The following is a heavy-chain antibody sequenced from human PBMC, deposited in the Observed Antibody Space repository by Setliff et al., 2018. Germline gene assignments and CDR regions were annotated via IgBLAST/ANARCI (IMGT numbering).Heavy chain of an antibody. CDR2: IDPKSDYT. CDR1: GYPFVGYF. J-gene: IGHJ3*01. CDR3: VRDLTNPDSSDL. D-gene: IGHD2-8*01. Sequence: ASVKVSCKTSGYPFVGYFIYWMRQAPGQGLEWVGWIDPKSDYTSYEQKFQGRVTVTKDTSISTAYMELSRLRSDDTAVYYCVRDLTNPDSSDLWGPGTTVTVSS. V-gene: IGHV1-2*02.